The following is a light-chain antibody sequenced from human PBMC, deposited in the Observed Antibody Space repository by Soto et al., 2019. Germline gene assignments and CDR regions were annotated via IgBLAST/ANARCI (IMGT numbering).Light chain of an antibody. Sequence: QSVLTQPPSASGTPGQRVTISCYGSSSNIGSNAVNWYQQFPGTAPKLLIYTDNQRPSGFPDRFSGSKSGTSASLAISGLQSEDEADYYCAAWDGSLNAYVFCTGTKVTVL. CDR1: SSNIGSNA. CDR2: TDN. V-gene: IGLV1-44*01. CDR3: AAWDGSLNAYV. J-gene: IGLJ1*01.